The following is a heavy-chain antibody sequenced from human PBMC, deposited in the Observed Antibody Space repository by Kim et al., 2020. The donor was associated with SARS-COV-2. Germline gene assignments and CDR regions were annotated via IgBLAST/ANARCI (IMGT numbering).Heavy chain of an antibody. CDR3: ARGQRMIDT. J-gene: IGHJ5*02. D-gene: IGHD2-15*01. V-gene: IGHV3-7*01. CDR2: SEK. Sequence: SEKYSVDSVRGRFTISRDNAKNSLYLQMNSLRAEDTAVYYCARGQRMIDTWGQGTLVTVSS.